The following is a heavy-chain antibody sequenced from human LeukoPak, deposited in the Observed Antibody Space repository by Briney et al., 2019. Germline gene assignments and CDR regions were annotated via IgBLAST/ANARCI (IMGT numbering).Heavy chain of an antibody. CDR3: ARDFQDWTFDY. D-gene: IGHD1-1*01. Sequence: PSETLSLTCTVSGGSISSSGYYWGWIREPPGKGLEWIGSFYYSGRTYCNPSLKSRVTISVDTSKNQFSLRLNSVTAADTAVYNCARDFQDWTFDYWGLGTLVTVSS. J-gene: IGHJ4*02. V-gene: IGHV4-39*07. CDR2: FYYSGRT. CDR1: GGSISSSGYY.